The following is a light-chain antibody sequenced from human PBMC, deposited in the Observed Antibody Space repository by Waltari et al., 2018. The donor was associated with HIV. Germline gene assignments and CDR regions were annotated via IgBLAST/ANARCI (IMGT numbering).Light chain of an antibody. CDR1: SSDVGVYIY. CDR3: TSYAGNNLV. CDR2: EVR. Sequence: ALTQPPPASGAPGQSLSISCARTSSDVGVYIYLSWYQQHPGKAPKLMISEVRKRPSGVPDRFSGSKSGNTASLTVSGLQAEDEADYYCTSYAGNNLVFGGGTKMTVL. J-gene: IGLJ2*01. V-gene: IGLV2-8*01.